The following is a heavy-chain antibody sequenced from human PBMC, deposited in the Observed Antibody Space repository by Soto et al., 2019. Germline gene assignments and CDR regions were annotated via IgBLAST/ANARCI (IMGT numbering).Heavy chain of an antibody. CDR2: ISGSGGST. V-gene: IGHV3-23*01. J-gene: IGHJ5*02. CDR1: GFTFSSYA. Sequence: GGSLRLSCAASGFTFSSYAMSWVRQAPGKGLEWVSAISGSGGSTYYADSVKGRFTISRDNSKNTLYLQMNSLRAEDTAVYYCAKDLGTYYDFWSGSPNWFDPWGQGTLATVSS. D-gene: IGHD3-3*01. CDR3: AKDLGTYYDFWSGSPNWFDP.